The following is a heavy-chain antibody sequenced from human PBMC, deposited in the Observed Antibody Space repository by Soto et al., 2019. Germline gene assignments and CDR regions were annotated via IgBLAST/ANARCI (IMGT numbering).Heavy chain of an antibody. D-gene: IGHD3-22*01. V-gene: IGHV4-31*03. CDR2: IYYSGIT. CDR1: GGSISGGGYY. Sequence: TLSLTCTVSGGSISGGGYYWSWIRQHPGKGLELIGYIYYSGITYYNPSLKSRVTISVATSKSQFSLKLSSVPAADTAVYYSARVREVDDSSGYYYRRKTYGMGVGGQGATVTVYS. J-gene: IGHJ6*02. CDR3: ARVREVDDSSGYYYRRKTYGMGV.